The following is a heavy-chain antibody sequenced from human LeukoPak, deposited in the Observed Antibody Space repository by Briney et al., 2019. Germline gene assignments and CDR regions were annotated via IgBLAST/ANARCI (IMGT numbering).Heavy chain of an antibody. Sequence: GGSLRLSCVASGFTFSRYWMHWVRQAPGKGLVWVSRSSSDGSSTNYADSVKGRFTISRDNSKNTLSLQMNSLRPEDTAVYYCANGAKYNILTGFHASRDDAFDIWGQGTMVTVSS. CDR3: ANGAKYNILTGFHASRDDAFDI. CDR2: SSSDGSST. CDR1: GFTFSRYW. V-gene: IGHV3-74*01. D-gene: IGHD3-9*01. J-gene: IGHJ3*02.